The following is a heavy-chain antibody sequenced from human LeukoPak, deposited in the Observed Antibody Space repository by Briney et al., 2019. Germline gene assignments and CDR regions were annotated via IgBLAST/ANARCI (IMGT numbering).Heavy chain of an antibody. CDR3: AELGITMIGGV. CDR1: GFAFSSYE. J-gene: IGHJ6*04. V-gene: IGHV3-48*03. CDR2: ISSSGSTI. Sequence: GSLRLSCAASGFAFSSYEMNWVRQAPGKGLEWVSYISSSGSTIYYTDSVKGRFTISRDNAKNSLYLQMNSLRAEDTAVYYCAELGITMIGGVWGKGTTVTISS. D-gene: IGHD3-10*02.